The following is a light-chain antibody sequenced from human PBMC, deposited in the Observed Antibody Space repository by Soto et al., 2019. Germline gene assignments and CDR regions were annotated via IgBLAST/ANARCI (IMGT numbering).Light chain of an antibody. CDR1: QDIGRR. Sequence: DIQMTQSPSSVSASIGDRVTITCRASQDIGRRLAWFQQKPGKAPKYLIQAASSLQGGVPSTFSGSGSGTDFTLTINTRHPEDFATYYCLHVYSFPRTSGQGPKVDIK. CDR2: AAS. J-gene: IGKJ1*01. V-gene: IGKV1-12*01. CDR3: LHVYSFPRT.